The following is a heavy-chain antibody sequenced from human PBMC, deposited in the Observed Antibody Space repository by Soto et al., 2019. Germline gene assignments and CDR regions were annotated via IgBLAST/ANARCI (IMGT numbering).Heavy chain of an antibody. V-gene: IGHV4-59*08. CDR2: IHYSGST. CDR3: ARGHYDFWSGYFATIDY. Sequence: QVQLQESGPGLVKPSETLSLTCTVSGGSISNYYWSWIRQPPGKGLEWIGYIHYSGSTKNNPSLKSRVTISADTSKNQFSLKLSSVTAADAAVYYCARGHYDFWSGYFATIDYWGQGTLVTVSS. D-gene: IGHD3-3*01. CDR1: GGSISNYY. J-gene: IGHJ4*02.